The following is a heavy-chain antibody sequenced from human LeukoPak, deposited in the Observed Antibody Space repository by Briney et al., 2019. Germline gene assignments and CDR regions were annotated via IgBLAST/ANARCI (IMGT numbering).Heavy chain of an antibody. J-gene: IGHJ5*02. V-gene: IGHV1-69*13. CDR2: IIPIFGTA. CDR1: GGTFSSYA. CDR3: ARDPGTVFDP. Sequence: GASVKVSCKASGGTFSSYAISWVRQAPGQGLEWMGGIIPIFGTANYAQKFQGRDTITADESTSTAYMELSSLRSEDTAVYYCARDPGTVFDPWGQGTLVTVSS. D-gene: IGHD4-17*01.